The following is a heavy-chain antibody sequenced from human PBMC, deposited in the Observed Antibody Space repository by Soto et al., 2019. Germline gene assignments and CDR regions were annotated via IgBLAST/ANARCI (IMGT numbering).Heavy chain of an antibody. V-gene: IGHV2-26*01. J-gene: IGHJ6*03. Sequence: GSGPTLVNPTETLTLTCTVSGFSLSNARMGVSWIRQPPGKALEWLAHIFSNDEKSYSTSLKSRLTISKDTSKSQVVLTMTNMDPVDTATYYCGGNGYSYYYYMDVWGKGTTVTVSS. CDR3: GGNGYSYYYYMDV. D-gene: IGHD5-12*01. CDR1: GFSLSNARMG. CDR2: IFSNDEK.